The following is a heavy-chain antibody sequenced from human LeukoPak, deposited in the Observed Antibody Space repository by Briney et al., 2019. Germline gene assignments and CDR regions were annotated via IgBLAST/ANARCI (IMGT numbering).Heavy chain of an antibody. V-gene: IGHV5-51*01. D-gene: IGHD6-19*01. Sequence: GESLQISCQGSGYSFTSYWIGWVRQMPGKGLEWMGIIYPGDSDTRYSPSFQGQVTISADKSISTAYLQWSSLKASDTAMYYCVRHKQWLVPDAFDIWGQGTMVTVSS. CDR1: GYSFTSYW. CDR3: VRHKQWLVPDAFDI. CDR2: IYPGDSDT. J-gene: IGHJ3*02.